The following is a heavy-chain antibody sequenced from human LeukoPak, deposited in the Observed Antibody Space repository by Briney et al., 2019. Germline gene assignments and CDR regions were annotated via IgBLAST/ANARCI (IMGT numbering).Heavy chain of an antibody. D-gene: IGHD3-3*01. J-gene: IGHJ5*02. CDR2: INHSGST. V-gene: IGHV4-34*01. CDR3: SISKTYFDFWSSLGNWFDP. CDR1: GGPFTDYY. Sequence: PSETLSLTCAVHGGPFTDYYWTWIRQPPGMGLEWIGDINHSGSTSYKPSLKSRASISVDTSKNQFSLRQRSVTSADTAVYYCSISKTYFDFWSSLGNWFDPWGQGTLVTVSS.